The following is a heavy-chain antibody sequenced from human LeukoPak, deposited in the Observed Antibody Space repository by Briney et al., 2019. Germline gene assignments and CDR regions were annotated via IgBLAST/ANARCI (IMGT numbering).Heavy chain of an antibody. CDR1: GFTFSSYA. Sequence: PGGSLRLSCAASGFTFSSYAMHWVRQAPGKGLEWVAVISYDGSNKYYADSAKGRFTISRDNSKNTLYLQMNSLRAEDTAVYYCARSLVGAFDYWGQGTLVTVSS. D-gene: IGHD1-26*01. CDR2: ISYDGSNK. V-gene: IGHV3-30-3*01. J-gene: IGHJ4*02. CDR3: ARSLVGAFDY.